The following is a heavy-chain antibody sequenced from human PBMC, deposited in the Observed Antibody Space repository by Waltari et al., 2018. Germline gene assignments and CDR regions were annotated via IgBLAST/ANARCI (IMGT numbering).Heavy chain of an antibody. Sequence: QLQLLESGPGLVKPSETLSLSCSVSGDSVITRNYSWGWIRQPPGKGLEWIGNIYYSGRSSYNPSLKSRVIISVDTSKNQFSVRLTSVTAADTALFYCARLSPPMWVRGVKGGYYFDYWGPGTLVTVSS. D-gene: IGHD3-10*01. V-gene: IGHV4-39*07. CDR2: IYYSGRS. CDR1: GDSVITRNYS. CDR3: ARLSPPMWVRGVKGGYYFDY. J-gene: IGHJ4*02.